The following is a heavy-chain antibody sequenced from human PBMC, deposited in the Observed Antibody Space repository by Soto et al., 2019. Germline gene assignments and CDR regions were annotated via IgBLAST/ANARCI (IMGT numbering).Heavy chain of an antibody. Sequence: PGGSLRLSCAASGFTFSSYAMSWVHQAPGKGLEWVSAISGSGGSTYYADSVKGRFTISRDNSKNTLYLQMNSLRAEDTAVYYCAKDIVVVVAARSSFDYWGQGTLVTVSS. CDR2: ISGSGGST. CDR1: GFTFSSYA. V-gene: IGHV3-23*01. D-gene: IGHD2-15*01. J-gene: IGHJ4*02. CDR3: AKDIVVVVAARSSFDY.